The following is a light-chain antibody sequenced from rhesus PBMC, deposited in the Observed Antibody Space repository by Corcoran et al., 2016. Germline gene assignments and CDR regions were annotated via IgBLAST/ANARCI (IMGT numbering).Light chain of an antibody. Sequence: DIQMTQSPSSLSASVGDTVTITCQATQGISKYLAWYQQKPGKAPKLQIYGASTLQSGVPSRFSGSGSGTACTLPISSLQPEDVATYYCQQHNSYPYSFGQGTKVEIK. J-gene: IGKJ2*01. CDR1: QGISKY. CDR3: QQHNSYPYS. V-gene: IGKV1-33*02. CDR2: GAS.